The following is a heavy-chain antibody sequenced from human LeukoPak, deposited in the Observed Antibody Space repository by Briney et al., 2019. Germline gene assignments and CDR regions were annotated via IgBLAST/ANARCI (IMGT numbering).Heavy chain of an antibody. CDR3: AKDRRYSYGYNYFDY. Sequence: GRSLRLSCAASGFTFSSYGMHWVRQAPGKGLEWVAVISYDGSNKYYADSVKGRFTISRDNSKNTLYLQMNSLRAEDTAVYYCAKDRRYSYGYNYFDYWGQGTLVTVSS. CDR1: GFTFSSYG. D-gene: IGHD5-18*01. J-gene: IGHJ4*02. V-gene: IGHV3-30*18. CDR2: ISYDGSNK.